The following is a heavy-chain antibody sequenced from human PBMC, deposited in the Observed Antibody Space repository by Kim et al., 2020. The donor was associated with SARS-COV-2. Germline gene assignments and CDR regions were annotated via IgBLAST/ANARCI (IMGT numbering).Heavy chain of an antibody. J-gene: IGHJ4*02. D-gene: IGHD1-20*01. CDR3: ARDHNWAFDY. CDR2: ISHDRNSI. CDR1: GFTFNSYS. V-gene: IGHV3-48*02. Sequence: GGSLRLSCAASGFTFNSYSLNWVRQAPGRGLEWISYISHDRNSIYYADSVKGRFTISRDNAKNSLYLQMNSLRDDDSAVYYCARDHNWAFDYWGPGTLVT.